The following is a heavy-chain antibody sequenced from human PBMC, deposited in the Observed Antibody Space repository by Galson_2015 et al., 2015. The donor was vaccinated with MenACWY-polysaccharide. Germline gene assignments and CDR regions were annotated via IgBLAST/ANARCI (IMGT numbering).Heavy chain of an antibody. D-gene: IGHD3-9*01. Sequence: SVKVSCKASGYTFIDYYIHWVRQAPGQGLEWMGIFSPRSGSTTYAQKFQDRISMTRDTSTSTVYMDLSSLRFEDSAVYYCARVRYYDIPRDALDIRGQGTMVTVSS. CDR1: GYTFIDYY. V-gene: IGHV1-46*01. CDR3: ARVRYYDIPRDALDI. J-gene: IGHJ3*02. CDR2: FSPRSGST.